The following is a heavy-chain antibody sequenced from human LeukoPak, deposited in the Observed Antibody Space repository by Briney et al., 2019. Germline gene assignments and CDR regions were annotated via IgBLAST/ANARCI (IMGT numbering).Heavy chain of an antibody. CDR2: IWYDGSNK. CDR3: ATSEYSSSSGLGTAFDY. J-gene: IGHJ4*02. V-gene: IGHV3-33*01. Sequence: GGSLRLSCAASGFTFSSYGMHWVRQAPGKGLEWVAVIWYDGSNKYYADSVKGRFTISRDNSKNTLYLQMNSLRAEDTAVYYCATSEYSSSSGLGTAFDYWDQGTLVTVSS. D-gene: IGHD6-6*01. CDR1: GFTFSSYG.